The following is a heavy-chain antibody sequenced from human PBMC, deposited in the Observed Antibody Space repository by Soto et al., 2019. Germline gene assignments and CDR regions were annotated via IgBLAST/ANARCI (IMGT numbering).Heavy chain of an antibody. CDR1: GFTLSDHY. J-gene: IGHJ6*02. CDR3: ARNLAVADPYGYYYAMDV. D-gene: IGHD6-19*01. Sequence: GGSLRLSCAASGFTLSDHYMDWVRQAPGKGLEWVGRIRNKGNSYTTQYAASVKGRFTISRDDSKNSMYLQMNSLKIEDTAVYYCARNLAVADPYGYYYAMDVWGQGTPVTVSS. V-gene: IGHV3-72*01. CDR2: IRNKGNSYTT.